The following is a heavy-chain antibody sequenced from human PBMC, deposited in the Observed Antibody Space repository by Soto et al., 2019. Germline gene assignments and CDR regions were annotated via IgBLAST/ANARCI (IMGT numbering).Heavy chain of an antibody. CDR3: AGDTYGMDV. CDR2: IHYSGTT. Sequence: QVHFPESGPGLVKPSETLSLTCTVSGGSINNYYCNWVRQPPGKGLEWIGSIHYSGTTHYNPSLESRVTISADRAKNQFSLKLNSVTAADTAVYYCAGDTYGMDVWGQGTTVTVSS. CDR1: GGSINNYY. J-gene: IGHJ6*02. V-gene: IGHV4-59*01.